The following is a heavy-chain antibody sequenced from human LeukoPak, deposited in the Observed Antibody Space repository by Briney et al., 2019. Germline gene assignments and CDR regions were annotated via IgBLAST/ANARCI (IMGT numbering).Heavy chain of an antibody. CDR2: INPNSGGT. CDR3: ARAIGYCSSTSCYRALYYMDV. D-gene: IGHD2-2*02. CDR1: GYTFTGYY. Sequence: GASVKVSCKASGYTFTGYYMHWVRQAPGQGLEWMGWINPNSGGTNYAQKFQGRVTMTRDTSISTAYMELSRLRSDDTAVYYCARAIGYCSSTSCYRALYYMDVWGKGTTVTVSS. J-gene: IGHJ6*03. V-gene: IGHV1-2*02.